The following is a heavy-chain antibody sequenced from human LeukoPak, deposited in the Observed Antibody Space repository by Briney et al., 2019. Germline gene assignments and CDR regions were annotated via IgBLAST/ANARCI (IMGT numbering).Heavy chain of an antibody. CDR1: GFTVSSNY. CDR3: ARDLGASYYYSMDV. CDR2: IHSGGST. D-gene: IGHD4-17*01. J-gene: IGHJ6*02. Sequence: PGGSLRLSCAASGFTVSSNYMSWVRQAPGKGLQWVSIIHSGGSTYYADSVKGRLTISRDNSKNTLYLQMNSLRAEDTAVYYCARDLGASYYYSMDVWGQGTMVTVSS. V-gene: IGHV3-53*01.